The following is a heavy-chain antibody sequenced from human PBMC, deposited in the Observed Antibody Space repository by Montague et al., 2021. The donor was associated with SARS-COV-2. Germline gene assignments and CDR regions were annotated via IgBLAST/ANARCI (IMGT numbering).Heavy chain of an antibody. CDR3: KRGAPGY. Sequence: SETLSLTCAVYGGSFSDYKWTWIRHCPGKGLEWLGQSSNSGSANYNPSLKSRVTISVDTAKNQFSLKLTPVNVADTAVYYCKRGAPGYWGQGTLVTVSS. J-gene: IGHJ4*02. V-gene: IGHV4-34*01. CDR1: GGSFSDYK. CDR2: SSNSGSA.